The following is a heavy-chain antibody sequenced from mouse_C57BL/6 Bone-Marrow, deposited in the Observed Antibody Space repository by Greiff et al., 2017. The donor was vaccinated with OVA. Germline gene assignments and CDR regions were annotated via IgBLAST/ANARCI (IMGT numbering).Heavy chain of an antibody. J-gene: IGHJ1*03. Sequence: EVKLVASGPELVKPGASVKISCKASGYSFTGYYMNWVKQSPEKSLEWIGEINPSTGGTTYNQKFKAKATLTVDKSSSTAYMQLTSLTSDDSAVYYCARRHYYGSSHYWYFDVWGTGTTVTVSS. CDR1: GYSFTGYY. CDR3: ARRHYYGSSHYWYFDV. V-gene: IGHV1-42*01. D-gene: IGHD1-1*01. CDR2: INPSTGGT.